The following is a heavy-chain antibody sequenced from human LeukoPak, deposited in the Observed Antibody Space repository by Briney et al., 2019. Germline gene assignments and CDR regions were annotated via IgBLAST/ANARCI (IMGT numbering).Heavy chain of an antibody. D-gene: IGHD1-26*01. J-gene: IGHJ4*02. CDR3: ARGGDPFGFRGSYHLHFDY. CDR2: ISAYNGNT. V-gene: IGHV1-18*01. Sequence: ASVKVSCKASGYTFTSYGISWVRQAPGQGLEWMGWISAYNGNTNYAQKLQGRVTMTTDTSTSTAYMELRSLRSDDTAVYYCARGGDPFGFRGSYHLHFDYWGRGTLVTVSS. CDR1: GYTFTSYG.